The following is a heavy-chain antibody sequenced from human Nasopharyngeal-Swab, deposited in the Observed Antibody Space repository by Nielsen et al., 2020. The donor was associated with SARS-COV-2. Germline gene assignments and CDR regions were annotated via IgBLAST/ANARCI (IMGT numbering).Heavy chain of an antibody. V-gene: IGHV4-59*01. CDR2: ICYSGST. Sequence: WIRQPPGKGLEWIGYICYSGSTNYSPSLKSRVTISVDTSKNQFSLKLSSVTAADTAVYYCARDQRSGWFDAFDIWGQGTMVTVSS. D-gene: IGHD6-19*01. J-gene: IGHJ3*02. CDR3: ARDQRSGWFDAFDI.